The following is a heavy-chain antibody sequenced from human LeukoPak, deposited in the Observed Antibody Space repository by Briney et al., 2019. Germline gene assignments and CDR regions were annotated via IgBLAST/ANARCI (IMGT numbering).Heavy chain of an antibody. CDR2: INHSGST. CDR1: GGSFSGYY. J-gene: IGHJ4*02. Sequence: SETLSLTCAVYGGSFSGYYWSWIRQPPGKGLEWIGEINHSGSTNYNPSLKSRVTISVDTSKNQFSLKLSSVTAADTAVYYCAIVPAATIFGVVVIDYWGQGTLVTVSS. CDR3: AIVPAATIFGVVVIDY. D-gene: IGHD3-3*01. V-gene: IGHV4-34*01.